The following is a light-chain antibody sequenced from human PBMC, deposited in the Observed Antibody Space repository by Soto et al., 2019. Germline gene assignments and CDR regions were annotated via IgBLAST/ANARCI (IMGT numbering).Light chain of an antibody. CDR2: KAS. V-gene: IGKV1-12*01. CDR3: HQASSFPLT. Sequence: DIQMTQSPSSVSASVGDTVTITCRASQVISSWLAWYQHKPGRAPKLLIYKASNLQPGVPSRFSGSGAEADYSFILTSRNLQPEDFATYYCHQASSFPLTFGGGTKVEIK. CDR1: QVISSW. J-gene: IGKJ4*01.